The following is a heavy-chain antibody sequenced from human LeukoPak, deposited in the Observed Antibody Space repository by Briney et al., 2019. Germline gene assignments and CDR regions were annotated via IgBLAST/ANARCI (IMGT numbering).Heavy chain of an antibody. D-gene: IGHD1-1*01. Sequence: GESLRLSCAASGFIFSNYWMNWVRQAPGKGLEWVSAISGSGGSTYYADSVKGRFTISRDNSKNTLYLQMNSLRAEDTAVYYCAKDLTWRTIRTYGWFDYWGQGTLVTVSS. CDR3: AKDLTWRTIRTYGWFDY. V-gene: IGHV3-23*01. J-gene: IGHJ4*02. CDR1: GFIFSNYW. CDR2: ISGSGGST.